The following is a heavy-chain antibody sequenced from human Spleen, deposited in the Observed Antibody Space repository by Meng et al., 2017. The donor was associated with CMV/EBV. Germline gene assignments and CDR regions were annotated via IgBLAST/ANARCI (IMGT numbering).Heavy chain of an antibody. D-gene: IGHD2-21*01. V-gene: IGHV4-34*01. CDR2: INHSGST. Sequence: QSQVVGAGLLNPSGPLSLTCAVDGGSFSGYYWSWIRQTPGKGLEWIGEINHSGSTNYNPSLKSRVTISVDTSKNQFSLKLSSVTAADTAVYYCARERGGRVVVGAWPLRYFDYWGQGTLVTVSS. CDR1: GGSFSGYY. J-gene: IGHJ4*02. CDR3: ARERGGRVVVGAWPLRYFDY.